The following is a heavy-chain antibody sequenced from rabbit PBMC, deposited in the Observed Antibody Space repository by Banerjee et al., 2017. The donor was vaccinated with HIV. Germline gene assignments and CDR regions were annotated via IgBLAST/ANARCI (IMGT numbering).Heavy chain of an antibody. CDR1: GFSFSSGYY. CDR2: IAGSSGST. V-gene: IGHV1S40*01. Sequence: ESGGGLVKPGASLTLTCKASGFSFSSGYYMCWVRQVPGKGLEWIACIAGSSGSTYYASWAKGRFTISKASSTTVTLQMTSLTAADTATYFCARDTSTSFSTYGMDLWGPGTLVTVS. CDR3: ARDTSTSFSTYGMDL. J-gene: IGHJ6*01. D-gene: IGHD1-1*01.